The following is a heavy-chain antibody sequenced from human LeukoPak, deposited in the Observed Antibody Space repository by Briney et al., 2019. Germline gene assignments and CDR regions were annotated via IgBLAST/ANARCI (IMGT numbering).Heavy chain of an antibody. CDR1: GYSISSGYY. D-gene: IGHD1-7*01. V-gene: IGHV4-61*01. J-gene: IGHJ3*02. CDR2: IYYSGST. Sequence: SETLSLTCSVSGYSISSGYYWGWIRQPPGKGLEWIGYIYYSGSTNYNPSLKSRVTISVDTSKNQFSLKLNSVTAADTAVCYCARGPVGGTTYNDGDAFDIWGQGTMVTVSS. CDR3: ARGPVGGTTYNDGDAFDI.